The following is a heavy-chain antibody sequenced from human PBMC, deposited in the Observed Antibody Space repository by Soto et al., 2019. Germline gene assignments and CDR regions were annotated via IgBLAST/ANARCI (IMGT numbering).Heavy chain of an antibody. CDR3: ARVLEGSGWSENWFDP. CDR1: GYTFTSYG. V-gene: IGHV1-18*01. D-gene: IGHD6-19*01. CDR2: ISAYNGNT. Sequence: GASVKVTCKASGYTFTSYGISWVRQAPGQGLEWMGWISAYNGNTNYAQKLQGRVTMTTDTSTSTAYMELRSLRSDDTAVYYCARVLEGSGWSENWFDPWGQGTLVTVSS. J-gene: IGHJ5*02.